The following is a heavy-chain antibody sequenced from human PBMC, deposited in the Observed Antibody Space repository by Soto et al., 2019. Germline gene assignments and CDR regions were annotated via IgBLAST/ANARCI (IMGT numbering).Heavy chain of an antibody. Sequence: PSETLSLTCTVSGGSISSGDYYWSWIRRPPGKGLEWIGYIYYSGSTYYNPSLKSRVTISVDTSKNQFSLKLSSVTAADTAVYYCARGDYYDSSGYYYPEYFQHWGQGTLVTVSS. D-gene: IGHD3-22*01. CDR2: IYYSGST. CDR1: GGSISSGDYY. CDR3: ARGDYYDSSGYYYPEYFQH. V-gene: IGHV4-30-4*01. J-gene: IGHJ1*01.